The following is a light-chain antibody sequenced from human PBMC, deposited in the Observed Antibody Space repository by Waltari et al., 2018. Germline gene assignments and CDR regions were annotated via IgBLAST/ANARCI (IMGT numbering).Light chain of an antibody. CDR3: SSFSVSFTVV. J-gene: IGLJ2*01. CDR1: VSDLGGYQY. Sequence: QSALTQPASVSGSPGQSITISCTGTVSDLGGYQYVSWYQQHPGKVPKLIIYEVKNRPSGVSDRFSGSKSGNTALLTSSRLQADDDADYYCSSFSVSFTVVFGGGTKLTVL. V-gene: IGLV2-14*01. CDR2: EVK.